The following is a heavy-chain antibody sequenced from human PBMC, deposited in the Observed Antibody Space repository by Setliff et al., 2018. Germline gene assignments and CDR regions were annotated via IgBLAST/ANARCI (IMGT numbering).Heavy chain of an antibody. Sequence: GGSLRLSCAASGFTVSSNEMSWVRQAPGKGLEWVSSISGGSTYYADSRKGRFTISRDNSKNTLYLQMNSLRAEDTAVYYCAKDSAPGLVRAFDIWGQGTMVTVSS. CDR3: AKDSAPGLVRAFDI. J-gene: IGHJ3*02. V-gene: IGHV3-66*01. CDR2: ISGGST. D-gene: IGHD6-19*01. CDR1: GFTVSSNE.